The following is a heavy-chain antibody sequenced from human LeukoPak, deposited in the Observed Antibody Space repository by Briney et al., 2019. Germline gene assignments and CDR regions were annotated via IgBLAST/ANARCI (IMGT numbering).Heavy chain of an antibody. Sequence: ASVKVSCKASGYTFTGYYMHWVRQAPGQGLEWMGWISAYNGNTNYAQKLQGRVTMTTDTSTSTAYMELRSLRSDDTAVYYCARDFSDSSGYDAFDIWGQGTMVTVSS. V-gene: IGHV1-18*04. CDR2: ISAYNGNT. J-gene: IGHJ3*02. D-gene: IGHD3-22*01. CDR3: ARDFSDSSGYDAFDI. CDR1: GYTFTGYY.